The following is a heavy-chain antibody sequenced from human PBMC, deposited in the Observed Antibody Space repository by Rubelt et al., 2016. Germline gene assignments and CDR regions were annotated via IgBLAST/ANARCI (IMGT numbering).Heavy chain of an antibody. V-gene: IGHV1-3*01. CDR3: AREDVATSYFDY. J-gene: IGHJ4*02. D-gene: IGHD5-12*01. CDR2: MNAGNGNT. CDR1: GYTFTSYA. Sequence: QVQLVQSGGEVKKPGASLKVSCKTSGYTFTSYAMHWVRQAPGQRLEWMGWMNAGNGNTRYSQKFQGRVTITRDTSASTAYMEVSSLRYEDTAVYYGAREDVATSYFDYWGQGTLVTVSS.